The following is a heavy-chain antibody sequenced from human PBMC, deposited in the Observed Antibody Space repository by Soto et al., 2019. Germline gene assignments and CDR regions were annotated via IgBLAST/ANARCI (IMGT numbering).Heavy chain of an antibody. D-gene: IGHD2-15*01. Sequence: PSETLSLTCAVSGGSISSGGYSWSWIRQPPGKGLEWIGYIYHSGSTYYNPSLKSRVTISVDRSKNQFSLKLSSVTAADTAVYYCAREVVAATNWFDPWGQGTLVTAPQ. CDR2: IYHSGST. CDR1: GGSISSGGYS. CDR3: AREVVAATNWFDP. J-gene: IGHJ5*02. V-gene: IGHV4-30-2*01.